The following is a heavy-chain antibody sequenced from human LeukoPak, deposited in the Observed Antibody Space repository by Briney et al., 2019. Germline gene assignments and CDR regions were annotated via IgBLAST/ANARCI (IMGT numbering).Heavy chain of an antibody. CDR1: GGSISSGSYY. D-gene: IGHD3-16*01. CDR2: TYTSGST. CDR3: ASLSPPIDF. V-gene: IGHV4-61*02. Sequence: PSETLSLTCTVSGGSISSGSYYWSWIRQPAGKGLEWIGRTYTSGSTNYNPSLKSRVTISVDTSKNQFSLKLSSVTAADTAVYYCASLSPPIDFWGQGILVTVSS. J-gene: IGHJ4*02.